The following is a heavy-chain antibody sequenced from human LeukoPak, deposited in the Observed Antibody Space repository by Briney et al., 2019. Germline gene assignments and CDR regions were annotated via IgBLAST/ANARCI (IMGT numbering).Heavy chain of an antibody. CDR2: IYHSGST. CDR3: ARDRSGGYSYGLASGVDY. J-gene: IGHJ4*02. D-gene: IGHD5-18*01. CDR1: GYSISSGYY. Sequence: SETLSLTCTVSGYSISSGYYWGWIRQPPGKGLEWIGSIYHSGSTYYNPSLKSRVTISVDTSKNQFSLKLSSVTAADTAVYYCARDRSGGYSYGLASGVDYWGQGTLVTVSS. V-gene: IGHV4-38-2*02.